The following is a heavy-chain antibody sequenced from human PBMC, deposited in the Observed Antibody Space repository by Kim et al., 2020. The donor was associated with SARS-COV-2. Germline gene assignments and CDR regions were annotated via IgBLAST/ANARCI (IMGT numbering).Heavy chain of an antibody. J-gene: IGHJ1*01. CDR3: ARTLTGTTESFEY. CDR2: IKQDGTQQ. CDR1: GFTFGSYW. V-gene: IGHV3-7*03. Sequence: GGSLRLSCAASGFTFGSYWMTFVRQAPGKGLEWVANIKQDGTQQYYVDSVRGRFTVSRDGANMYLQMNSLRAEDTAVYYCARTLTGTTESFEYWGRGTLVTVSS. D-gene: IGHD3-9*01.